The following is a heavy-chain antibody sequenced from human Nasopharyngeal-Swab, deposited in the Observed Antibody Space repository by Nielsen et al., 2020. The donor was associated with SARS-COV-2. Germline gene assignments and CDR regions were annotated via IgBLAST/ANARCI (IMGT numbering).Heavy chain of an antibody. V-gene: IGHV3-7*03. J-gene: IGHJ4*02. CDR3: ARVFGWELLRDGFDY. Sequence: GGSLRLSCAASGFTFSSYWMSWVRQAPGKGLEWVANIKQDGSEKYYVDSVKGRFTISRDNAKNSLYLQMSSLRAEDTAVYYCARVFGWELLRDGFDYWGQGTLVTVSS. D-gene: IGHD1-26*01. CDR2: IKQDGSEK. CDR1: GFTFSSYW.